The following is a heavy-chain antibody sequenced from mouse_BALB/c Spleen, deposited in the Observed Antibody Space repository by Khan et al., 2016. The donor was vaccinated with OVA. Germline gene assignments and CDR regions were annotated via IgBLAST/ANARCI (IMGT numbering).Heavy chain of an antibody. Sequence: LQQPGSELVRPGASVKLSCKASGYTFTSYWMHWVKQRHGQGLEWIGSIYPGSGSTNYDEKFKSKGTLTADTSSSTAYMHLSSLTSEDSAVYYCTRWSYFTMDFWGQGTSVTVSS. CDR3: TRWSYFTMDF. V-gene: IGHV1S22*01. CDR2: IYPGSGST. CDR1: GYTFTSYW. J-gene: IGHJ4*01.